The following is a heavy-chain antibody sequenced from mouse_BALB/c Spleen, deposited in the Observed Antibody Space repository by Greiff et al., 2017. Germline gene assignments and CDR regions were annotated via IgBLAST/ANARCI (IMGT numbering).Heavy chain of an antibody. CDR3: ASGSWFAD. CDR1: GFNIKDTY. V-gene: IGHV14-3*02. J-gene: IGHJ3*01. D-gene: IGHD3-2*02. Sequence: EVQLQQSGAELVKPGASVKLSCTASGFNIKDTYMHWVKQRPEQGLEWIGRIDPANGNTKYDPKFQGKATITADTSSNTAYLQLSSLTSEDTAVYYCASGSWFADWGQGTLVTVSA. CDR2: IDPANGNT.